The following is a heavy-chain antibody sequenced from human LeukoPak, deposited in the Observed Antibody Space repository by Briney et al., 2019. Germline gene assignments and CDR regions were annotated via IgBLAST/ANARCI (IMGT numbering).Heavy chain of an antibody. D-gene: IGHD6-13*01. Sequence: ASVKVSCKASGYTFTSYGISWVRQAPGQGLEWMGWISAYNGNTNYAQKLQGRVTMTTDTSTSTAYMDLRSLRSDDTAVYYCASQIAAAGLRSYYGMDVWGQGTTVTVSS. CDR3: ASQIAAAGLRSYYGMDV. J-gene: IGHJ6*02. CDR1: GYTFTSYG. CDR2: ISAYNGNT. V-gene: IGHV1-18*01.